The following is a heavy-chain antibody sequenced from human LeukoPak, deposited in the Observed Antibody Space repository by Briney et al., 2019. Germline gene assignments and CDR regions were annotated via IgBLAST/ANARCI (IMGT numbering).Heavy chain of an antibody. D-gene: IGHD3-3*01. Sequence: GGSLRLSCAASGFTFSNYGMHWVRQAPGKGLEWVGRTRNKANSYTTEYAASVKGRFTISRDDSKNSLYLQMNSLKTEDTAVYYCAREISPGNAFDYWGQGTLVTVSS. CDR3: AREISPGNAFDY. V-gene: IGHV3-72*01. J-gene: IGHJ4*02. CDR1: GFTFSNYG. CDR2: TRNKANSYTT.